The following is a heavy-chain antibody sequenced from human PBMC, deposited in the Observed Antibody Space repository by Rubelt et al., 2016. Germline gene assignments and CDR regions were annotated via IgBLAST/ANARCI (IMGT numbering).Heavy chain of an antibody. V-gene: IGHV4-34*01. Sequence: QVQLQQWGAGLLKPSETLSLTCAVYGGSFSGYYWSWIRQPPGKGLEWIGEINHSGSTNYNPSLKSPVTISVDTSRSRFALKLSSVTAADTAVDDCASLYRGYYGSGSYGVWGQGTLVTVSS. J-gene: IGHJ4*02. CDR3: ASLYRGYYGSGSYGV. CDR1: GGSFSGYY. D-gene: IGHD3-10*01. CDR2: INHSGST.